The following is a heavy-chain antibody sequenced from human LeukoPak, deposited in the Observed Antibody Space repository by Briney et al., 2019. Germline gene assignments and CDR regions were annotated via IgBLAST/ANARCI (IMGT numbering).Heavy chain of an antibody. CDR2: IKQDGSET. Sequence: GGSLRLSCTASAITFSNSWMSWVRQAPGGGLEWVANIKQDGSETNYVDSVKGRFTISRDNAKNSLFLQMNSLRDEDTAIYYCARHLAGDSLYRHFDYWGQGTLVTVSS. CDR1: AITFSNSW. D-gene: IGHD5/OR15-5a*01. J-gene: IGHJ4*02. V-gene: IGHV3-7*01. CDR3: ARHLAGDSLYRHFDY.